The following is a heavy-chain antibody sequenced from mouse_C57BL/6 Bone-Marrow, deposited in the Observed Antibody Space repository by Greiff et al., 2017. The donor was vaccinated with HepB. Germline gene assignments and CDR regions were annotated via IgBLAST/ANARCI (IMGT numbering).Heavy chain of an antibody. CDR1: GYTFTDYY. CDR3: ARRAYYYGSSYPDY. D-gene: IGHD1-1*01. CDR2: IFPGSGST. V-gene: IGHV1-75*01. J-gene: IGHJ2*01. Sequence: HVQLQQSGPELVKPGASVKISCKASGYTFTDYYINWVKQRPGQGLEWIGWIFPGSGSTYYNEKFKGKATLTVDKSSSTAYMLLSSLTSEDSAVYFCARRAYYYGSSYPDYWGQGTTLTVSS.